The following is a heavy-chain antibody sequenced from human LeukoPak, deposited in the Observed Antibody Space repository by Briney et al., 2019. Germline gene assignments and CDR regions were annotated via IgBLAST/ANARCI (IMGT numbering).Heavy chain of an antibody. CDR1: GFTFSNYA. CDR2: ISYDGSNK. V-gene: IGHV3-30-3*01. CDR3: ARGRYCSGDTCYPRFDR. Sequence: GGSLRLSCAASGFTFSNYAVHWVRQAPGKGLEWVAVISYDGSNKYYADSVKGRFTISRDNSNNTLYLQMNSLRAEDTGVYFCARGRYCSGDTCYPRFDRCGQGALVTVSS. J-gene: IGHJ4*02. D-gene: IGHD2-15*01.